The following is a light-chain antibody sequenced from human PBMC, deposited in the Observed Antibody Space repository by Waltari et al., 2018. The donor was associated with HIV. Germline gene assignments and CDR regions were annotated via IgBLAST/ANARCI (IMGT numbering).Light chain of an antibody. CDR2: SSS. J-gene: IGKJ2*01. V-gene: IGKV1-8*01. CDR1: QDIGTY. CDR3: QQYYDSPQT. Sequence: AIHMTQSPSSLSASTGDRIVISCRASQDIGTYLAWYQHKPGKAHELLISSSSTLESGVPSRFAGSGSGTDFTLTISCLQSEDFATYYCQQYYDSPQTFGQGTKLEIK.